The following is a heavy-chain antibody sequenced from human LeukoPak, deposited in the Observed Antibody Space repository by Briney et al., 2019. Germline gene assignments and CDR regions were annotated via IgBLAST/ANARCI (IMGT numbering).Heavy chain of an antibody. V-gene: IGHV4-34*01. CDR3: ARGATGEQQLVRGDLDY. CDR1: GGSISGYY. J-gene: IGHJ4*02. D-gene: IGHD6-13*01. Sequence: SETLSLTCTVSGGSISGYYWSWIRQPPGKGLEWIGEINHSGSTNYNPSLKSRVTISVDTSKKQISLKLSSVTVADTAVYYCARGATGEQQLVRGDLDYWGQGTLVTVSS. CDR2: INHSGST.